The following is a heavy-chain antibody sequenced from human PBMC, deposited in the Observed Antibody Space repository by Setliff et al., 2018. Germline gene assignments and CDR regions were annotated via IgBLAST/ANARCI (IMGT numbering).Heavy chain of an antibody. CDR3: AREGYYDILTGYPGPLYGMDV. J-gene: IGHJ6*02. D-gene: IGHD3-9*01. CDR1: GGTFSSYA. Sequence: SVKVSCKASGGTFSSYAISWVRQAPGQGLEWMGGIIPIFGTANYAQKFQGRVTITADESTSTAYMELSSLRSEDTAVYYCAREGYYDILTGYPGPLYGMDVWGQGTTVTVS. V-gene: IGHV1-69*13. CDR2: IIPIFGTA.